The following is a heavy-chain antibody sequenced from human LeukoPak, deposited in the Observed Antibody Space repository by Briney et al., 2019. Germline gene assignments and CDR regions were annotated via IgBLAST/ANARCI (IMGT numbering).Heavy chain of an antibody. Sequence: GGSLRLSCAASGFTFDDYGMSWVRQAPGKGLEWVSGINWNGGSIGYADSVKGRFTISRDNAKNSLYLQMNSLRAEDTVLYYCARTSSTSSGGTAASFDYWGQGTLVTVSS. CDR3: ARTSSTSSGGTAASFDY. J-gene: IGHJ4*02. CDR2: INWNGGSI. CDR1: GFTFDDYG. D-gene: IGHD2-2*01. V-gene: IGHV3-20*04.